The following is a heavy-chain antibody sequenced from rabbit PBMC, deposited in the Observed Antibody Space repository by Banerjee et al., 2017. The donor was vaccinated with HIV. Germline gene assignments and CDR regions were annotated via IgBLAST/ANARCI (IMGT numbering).Heavy chain of an antibody. J-gene: IGHJ4*01. CDR3: ARDGSSRDIDFDL. D-gene: IGHD8-1*01. Sequence: QQLEESGGDLVQPGASLTLTCKGSGLDFSGSDDMCWVRQAPGKGLEWIACTYNGDGSTYYASWAKGRFTISKTSSTTVTLQMTSLTAADTATYFCARDGSSRDIDFDLWGQGTLVTVS. CDR1: GLDFSGSDD. CDR2: TYNGDGST. V-gene: IGHV1S40*01.